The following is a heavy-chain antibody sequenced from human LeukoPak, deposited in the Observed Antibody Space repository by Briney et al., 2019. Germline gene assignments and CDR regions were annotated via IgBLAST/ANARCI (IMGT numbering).Heavy chain of an antibody. Sequence: GGSLRLSCAASGFTFSSYAMHWVRQAPGKGLEWVAVISYDGSNKYYADSVKGRFTISRDNSKNTLYLQMNSLRAEDTAVYYCARDTEEVTEYYFDYWGQGTLVTVSS. CDR1: GFTFSSYA. V-gene: IGHV3-30-3*01. CDR2: ISYDGSNK. J-gene: IGHJ4*02. CDR3: ARDTEEVTEYYFDY. D-gene: IGHD2-21*02.